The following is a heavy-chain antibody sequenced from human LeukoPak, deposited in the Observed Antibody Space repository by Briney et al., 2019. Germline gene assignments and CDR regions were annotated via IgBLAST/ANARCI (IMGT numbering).Heavy chain of an antibody. Sequence: SETLSLTSTVSGGSISSSSYYWSWIRQPPGKGLEWIGEGNNGGSTNYNPSLRSRVSISADTTKSQFSPKISSVPAAVTAVYYCATENIVLAPAAAYDWFDACGQRTLVTVSS. CDR3: ATENIVLAPAAAYDWFDA. CDR2: GNNGGST. J-gene: IGHJ5*02. V-gene: IGHV4-39*07. D-gene: IGHD2/OR15-2a*01. CDR1: GGSISSSSYY.